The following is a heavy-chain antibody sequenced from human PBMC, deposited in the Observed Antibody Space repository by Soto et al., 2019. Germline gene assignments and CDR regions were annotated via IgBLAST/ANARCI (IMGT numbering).Heavy chain of an antibody. CDR2: INQSGST. CDR3: ATRDSYYGMDF. V-gene: IGHV4-34*01. Sequence: QVQLQQWGAGLLKPSETLSLTCGVYGGAFSGYHWSWIRQAPGKGLEWIGEINQSGSTNYSPSLKSRVTMSVATSKKQFSLKLNSVTVADTALYYCATRDSYYGMDFWGQGTTVIVSS. CDR1: GGAFSGYH. J-gene: IGHJ6*02.